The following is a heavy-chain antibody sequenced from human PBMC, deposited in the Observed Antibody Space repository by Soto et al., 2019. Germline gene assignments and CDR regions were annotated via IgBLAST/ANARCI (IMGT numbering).Heavy chain of an antibody. J-gene: IGHJ4*02. Sequence: GGSLRLSFAASGFTFSSYAMSWVRQAPGKGLEWVSAISGSGGSTYYADSVKGRFTISRDNSKNTLYLQMNSLRAEDTAVYYCAKEEAYYGSGSYQYYFDYWGQGTLVTVSS. V-gene: IGHV3-23*01. CDR2: ISGSGGST. D-gene: IGHD3-10*01. CDR1: GFTFSSYA. CDR3: AKEEAYYGSGSYQYYFDY.